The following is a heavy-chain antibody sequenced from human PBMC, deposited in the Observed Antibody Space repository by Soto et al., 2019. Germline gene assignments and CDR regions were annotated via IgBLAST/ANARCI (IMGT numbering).Heavy chain of an antibody. Sequence: QVQLVQSGAEVKKPGSSVKVSCKASGGTFSSYTISWVRQAPGQGLEWMGRIIPILGIANYAQKFQGRVTITADKSTSTAYMELSSLRSEDTAVYYCAQGNEGDGYDCLDYWGQGTLVTVSS. CDR3: AQGNEGDGYDCLDY. J-gene: IGHJ4*02. CDR1: GGTFSSYT. CDR2: IIPILGIA. V-gene: IGHV1-69*02. D-gene: IGHD5-12*01.